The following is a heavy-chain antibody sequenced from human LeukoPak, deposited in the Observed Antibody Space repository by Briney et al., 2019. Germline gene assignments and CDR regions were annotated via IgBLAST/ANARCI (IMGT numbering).Heavy chain of an antibody. CDR3: ASGCSGSY. CDR2: ISTSGSST. CDR1: GFTFSSSE. D-gene: IGHD3-10*01. V-gene: IGHV3-48*03. Sequence: SGGSLRLSCAASGFTFSSSEMNWVRQAPGKGLEWVSYISTSGSSTYYADSVKGRFTTSRDNAKNSLYLQMNTLRAEDTGIYYCASGCSGSYWGQGTLVTVSS. J-gene: IGHJ4*02.